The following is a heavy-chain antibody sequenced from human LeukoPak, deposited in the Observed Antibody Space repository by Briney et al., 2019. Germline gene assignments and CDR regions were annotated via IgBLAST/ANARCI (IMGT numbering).Heavy chain of an antibody. Sequence: GASVKVSCKASGYTFTSYAMHWVRQAPGQRLEWMGWINAGNGNTKYSQKFQGRVTITRDTSASTAYMELSSLRSEDTAVYYCAREVGSHYDFWSGYYSYWGQGTLVTVSS. V-gene: IGHV1-3*01. J-gene: IGHJ4*02. CDR2: INAGNGNT. D-gene: IGHD3-3*01. CDR1: GYTFTSYA. CDR3: AREVGSHYDFWSGYYSY.